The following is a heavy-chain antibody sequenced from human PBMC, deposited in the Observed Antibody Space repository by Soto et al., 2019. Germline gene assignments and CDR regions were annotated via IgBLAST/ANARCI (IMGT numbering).Heavy chain of an antibody. CDR3: ARRVVANGRTFDY. CDR1: GFTFSSYA. D-gene: IGHD2-15*01. Sequence: EVQLLESGGGLVQPGGSLRLSCAASGFTFSSYAMSWVRQAPGKGLEWVSAISGSGGRTYYADSVKGRFTISRDNSKNTLYRLMNGLTAEDTAVYYCARRVVANGRTFDYWGQGTLVTVSS. V-gene: IGHV3-23*01. J-gene: IGHJ4*02. CDR2: ISGSGGRT.